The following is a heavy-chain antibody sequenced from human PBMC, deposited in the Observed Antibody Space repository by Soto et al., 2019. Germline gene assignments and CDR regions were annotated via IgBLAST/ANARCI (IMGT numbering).Heavy chain of an antibody. CDR3: ARDYYRFNSGYGFSMDV. V-gene: IGHV3-11*04. Sequence: PGGSLRLSCAASGFTFSDYYMSWIRQAPGKGLEWVSDISSIGSIIYYADSVKGRFTISRDNSKNTLYLQMNSLRAEDTVVYYCARDYYRFNSGYGFSMDVWGQGTTVTVSS. D-gene: IGHD5-12*01. J-gene: IGHJ6*02. CDR2: ISSIGSII. CDR1: GFTFSDYY.